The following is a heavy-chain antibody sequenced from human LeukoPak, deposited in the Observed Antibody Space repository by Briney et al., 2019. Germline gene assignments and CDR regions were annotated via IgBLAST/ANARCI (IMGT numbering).Heavy chain of an antibody. D-gene: IGHD4-17*01. J-gene: IGHJ3*02. CDR2: ISSSSSYI. CDR3: ARDGGSGYGDYSYDAFDI. V-gene: IGHV3-21*01. CDR1: GFTFSSYS. Sequence: PGGSLRLSCAASGFTFSSYSMTWVRQAPGKGLEWASSISSSSSYIYYADSVKGRFTISRDNAKNSLYLQMNSLRAEDTAVYYCARDGGSGYGDYSYDAFDIWGQGTMVTVSS.